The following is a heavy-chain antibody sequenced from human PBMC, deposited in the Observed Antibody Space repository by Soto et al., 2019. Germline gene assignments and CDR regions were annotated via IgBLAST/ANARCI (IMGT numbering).Heavy chain of an antibody. CDR2: ISGSGGGT. J-gene: IGHJ4*02. CDR1: GFTFSSYA. Sequence: EVQVLESGGGLVQPGGSLRVSCAASGFTFSSYAMSWVRQAPGKGLEWVSSISGSGGGTYYADSVKGRFTISRDNSKNTLYLQMNSLRAEDTAVYYCAKDKQWDLLGALFDYWGQGTLVTVSS. D-gene: IGHD1-26*01. V-gene: IGHV3-23*01. CDR3: AKDKQWDLLGALFDY.